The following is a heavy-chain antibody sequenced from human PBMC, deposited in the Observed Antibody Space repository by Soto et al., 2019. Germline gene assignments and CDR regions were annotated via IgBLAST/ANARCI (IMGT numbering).Heavy chain of an antibody. CDR1: GYTFTSYD. CDR2: MNPNSGNT. Sequence: ASVKVSCKASGYTFTSYDINWVRQATGQGLEWMGWMNPNSGNTGYAQKFQGRVTMTRNTSISTAYMELSSLRSDDTAVYYCARDERGPKGIDYWGQGTLVTVSS. J-gene: IGHJ4*02. D-gene: IGHD1-1*01. CDR3: ARDERGPKGIDY. V-gene: IGHV1-8*01.